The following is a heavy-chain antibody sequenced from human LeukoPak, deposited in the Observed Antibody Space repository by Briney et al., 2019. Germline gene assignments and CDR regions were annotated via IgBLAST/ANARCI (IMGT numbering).Heavy chain of an antibody. Sequence: GESLKISCKGSGYGFTSYWIGWVRQMPGKGLEWMGIIYPGDSDTRYSPSFQGRVTISADKSISTAYLQWSSLKASDTAMYYCAATYYYDSSGYYYFGTGRMLGAFDIWGQGTMVTVSS. V-gene: IGHV5-51*01. CDR2: IYPGDSDT. J-gene: IGHJ3*02. D-gene: IGHD3-22*01. CDR1: GYGFTSYW. CDR3: AATYYYDSSGYYYFGTGRMLGAFDI.